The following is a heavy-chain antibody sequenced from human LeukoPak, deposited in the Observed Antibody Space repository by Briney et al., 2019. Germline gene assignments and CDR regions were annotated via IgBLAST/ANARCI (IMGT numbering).Heavy chain of an antibody. J-gene: IGHJ1*01. Sequence: GASVKVSCKASGGTFSSYAISWVRQAPGQGLEWMGGIIPIFGTANYAQKFQGRVTITADESTSTAYMELSSLRSDDTAVYYCAREGSYDVVVPAANGFQHWGQGTLVTVSS. D-gene: IGHD2-2*01. CDR1: GGTFSSYA. V-gene: IGHV1-69*01. CDR3: AREGSYDVVVPAANGFQH. CDR2: IIPIFGTA.